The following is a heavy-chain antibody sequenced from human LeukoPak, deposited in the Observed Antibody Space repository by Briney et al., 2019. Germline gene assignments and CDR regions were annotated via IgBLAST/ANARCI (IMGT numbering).Heavy chain of an antibody. J-gene: IGHJ6*02. V-gene: IGHV4-30-4*01. CDR1: GDSISSGDYY. CDR2: IYYSGTT. Sequence: PSETLSLTCTVSGDSISSGDYYWSWIRQPPGKGLEWIGYIYYSGTTYYNPSLKSRVTISVDTSKNQFSLKLSSVTAADTAVYYCARNYYDSSGYYYYYGMDVWGQGTTVTVSS. CDR3: ARNYYDSSGYYYYYGMDV. D-gene: IGHD3-22*01.